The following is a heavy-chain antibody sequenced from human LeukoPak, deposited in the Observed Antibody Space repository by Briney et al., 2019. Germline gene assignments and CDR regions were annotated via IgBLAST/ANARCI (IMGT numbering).Heavy chain of an antibody. CDR2: ISAYNGDT. J-gene: IGHJ4*02. CDR3: ARAGGPAVTTYYFDY. Sequence: ASVKVSCKASGYTFTNYGISWLRQAPGQGLEWMGWISAYNGDTKYAQNLQGRVTMTTDTSTSTAYMELRSLRSDDTAVYYCARAGGPAVTTYYFDYWGQGTLVTVSS. D-gene: IGHD4-17*01. CDR1: GYTFTNYG. V-gene: IGHV1-18*01.